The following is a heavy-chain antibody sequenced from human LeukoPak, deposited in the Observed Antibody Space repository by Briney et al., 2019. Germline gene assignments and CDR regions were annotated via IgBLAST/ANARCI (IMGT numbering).Heavy chain of an antibody. CDR2: ISSSGSTI. CDR3: ARDRYPGTI. J-gene: IGHJ4*02. CDR1: GFTFSSYE. D-gene: IGHD1-14*01. V-gene: IGHV3-48*03. Sequence: GGSLRLSCAAAGFTFSSYEMNWVRQAPGKGLEWVSYISSSGSTIYYADSVKGRFTISRDNAKNSLYLQMNSLRAEDTAVYYCARDRYPGTIWGQGTLVTVSS.